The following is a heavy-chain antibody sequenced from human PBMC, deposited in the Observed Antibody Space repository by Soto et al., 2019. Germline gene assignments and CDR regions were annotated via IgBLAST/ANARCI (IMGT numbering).Heavy chain of an antibody. CDR2: IYYSGST. CDR1: GGSISSGGYY. D-gene: IGHD3-9*01. V-gene: IGHV4-31*03. Sequence: QVQLQESGPGLVKPSQTLSLTCTVSGGSISSGGYYWSWIRQHPGKGLEWIGYIYYSGSTYYNPSLKSRVTTSVDTSKNQFSLKLSSVTAADTAVYYCASSKTGYLLFAFDIWGQGTMVTVSS. CDR3: ASSKTGYLLFAFDI. J-gene: IGHJ3*02.